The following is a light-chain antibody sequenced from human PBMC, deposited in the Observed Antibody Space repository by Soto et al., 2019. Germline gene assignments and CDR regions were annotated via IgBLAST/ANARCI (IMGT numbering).Light chain of an antibody. CDR1: ESVSPN. J-gene: IGKJ1*01. V-gene: IGKV3-15*01. CDR2: GAS. Sequence: EIVMTQSPATLSLFPGERATLSCRASESVSPNLAWYQPKAGHAPRLLIYGASTRATGIPARLSGSGSGTEFTLTISSLQSADSAVYYCQQYSIWRTFGQGTKVDIK. CDR3: QQYSIWRT.